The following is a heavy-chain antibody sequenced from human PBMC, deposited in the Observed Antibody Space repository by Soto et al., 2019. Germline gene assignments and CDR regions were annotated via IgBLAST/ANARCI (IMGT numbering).Heavy chain of an antibody. CDR2: IYSGGST. CDR1: GFTVSSNY. CDR3: ARVSSLLWFGELVEGPMDV. V-gene: IGHV3-66*01. D-gene: IGHD3-10*01. Sequence: GGSLRLSCAASGFTVSSNYMSWVRQAPGKGLEWVSVIYSGGSTYYADSVKGRFTISRDNSKNTLYLQMNSLRAEDTAVYYCARVSSLLWFGELVEGPMDVWGKGTTVTVSS. J-gene: IGHJ6*03.